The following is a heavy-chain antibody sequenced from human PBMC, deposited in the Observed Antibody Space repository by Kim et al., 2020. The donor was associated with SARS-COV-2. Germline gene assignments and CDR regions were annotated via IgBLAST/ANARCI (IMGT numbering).Heavy chain of an antibody. V-gene: IGHV1-18*01. Sequence: QKLQGRVTMTTDTSTSTAYMELRSLRCDDTAVYYCARPGRYGSGSYYFDYWGQGTLVTVSS. D-gene: IGHD3-10*01. J-gene: IGHJ4*02. CDR3: ARPGRYGSGSYYFDY.